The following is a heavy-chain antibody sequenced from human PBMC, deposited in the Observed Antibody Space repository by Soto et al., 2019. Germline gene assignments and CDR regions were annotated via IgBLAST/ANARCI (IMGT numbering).Heavy chain of an antibody. CDR2: INHSGST. D-gene: IGHD2-2*01. J-gene: IGHJ4*02. Sequence: SETLSLTCAVYGGSFSGYYWSWIRQPPGKGLEWIGEINHSGSTNYNPSLKSRVTISVGTSKNQFSLKLSSVTAADTAVYYCARAKKGGLLGPYFDYWGQGTLVTVSS. CDR1: GGSFSGYY. CDR3: ARAKKGGLLGPYFDY. V-gene: IGHV4-34*01.